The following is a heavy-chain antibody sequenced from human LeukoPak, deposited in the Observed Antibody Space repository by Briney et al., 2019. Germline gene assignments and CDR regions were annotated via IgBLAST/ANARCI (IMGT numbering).Heavy chain of an antibody. CDR3: ARRSSSFVDY. CDR2: IYYSGST. D-gene: IGHD6-13*01. Sequence: SSETLSLTCTVSGGSISSYYWSWIRQPPGKGLEWIGYIYYSGSTNYNPSLKSRVTISVDTSKNQFSPKLSSVTAADTAVYYCARRSSSFVDYWGQGTLVTVSS. V-gene: IGHV4-59*01. J-gene: IGHJ4*02. CDR1: GGSISSYY.